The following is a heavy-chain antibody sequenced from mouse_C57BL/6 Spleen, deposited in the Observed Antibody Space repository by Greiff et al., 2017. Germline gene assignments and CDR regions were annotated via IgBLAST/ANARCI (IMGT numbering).Heavy chain of an antibody. J-gene: IGHJ4*01. Sequence: EVKLVESGGGLVQPGGSLSLSCAASGFTFTDYYMSWVRQPPGKALEWLGFIRNKANGYTTEYSASVKGRFTISRDNSQSILYLQMNALRAEDSATYYCARYRAYYKGAMDCWGQGTSVTVSS. CDR2: IRNKANGYTT. CDR3: ARYRAYYKGAMDC. CDR1: GFTFTDYY. V-gene: IGHV7-3*01. D-gene: IGHD2-12*01.